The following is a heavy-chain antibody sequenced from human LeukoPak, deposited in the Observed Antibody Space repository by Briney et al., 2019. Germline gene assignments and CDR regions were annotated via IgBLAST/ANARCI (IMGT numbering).Heavy chain of an antibody. CDR1: GGTFSSYA. D-gene: IGHD2-2*01. J-gene: IGHJ4*02. CDR2: IIPIFGTA. V-gene: IGHV1-69*05. Sequence: SVKVSCKASGGTFSSYAISWVRQAPGQGLEWMGRIIPIFGTANYAQKFQGRVTITTDESTSTAYMELSSLRSEDTAVYYCATLADIVVVPAASIFDYWGQGTLVTVSS. CDR3: ATLADIVVVPAASIFDY.